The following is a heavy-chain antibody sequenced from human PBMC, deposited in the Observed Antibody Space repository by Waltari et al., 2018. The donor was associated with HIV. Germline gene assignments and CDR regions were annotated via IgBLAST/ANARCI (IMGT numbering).Heavy chain of an antibody. Sequence: QLQLQESGPGLVKPSETLSLTCTVSGGSISSSSYYWGWFRQPPGKGLEGIGSIYYSGSTYYNPSLKSRVTISVDTSKNQFSLKLSSVTAADTAVYYCARDERWLQFYYFDYWGQGTLVTVSS. CDR2: IYYSGST. V-gene: IGHV4-39*07. D-gene: IGHD5-12*01. CDR1: GGSISSSSYY. CDR3: ARDERWLQFYYFDY. J-gene: IGHJ4*02.